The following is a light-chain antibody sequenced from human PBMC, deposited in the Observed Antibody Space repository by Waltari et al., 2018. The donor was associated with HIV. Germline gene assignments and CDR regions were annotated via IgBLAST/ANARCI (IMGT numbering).Light chain of an antibody. CDR1: KVGDKS. CDR3: QAWDSSTARGV. V-gene: IGLV3-1*01. J-gene: IGLJ2*01. Sequence: SSELTQPPSVSVSPGQTASIPCSGSKVGDKSCFWYQQKAGRSPVLVIYEDNKRPPGIPDLFAGSNSGSTATLTITGTQAMDEGDYYCQAWDSSTARGVFGGGTNLTVL. CDR2: EDN.